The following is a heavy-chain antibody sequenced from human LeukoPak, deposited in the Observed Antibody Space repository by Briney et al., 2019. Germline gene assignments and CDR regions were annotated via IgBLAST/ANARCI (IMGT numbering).Heavy chain of an antibody. CDR3: ATYPVRHLNSLDY. J-gene: IGHJ4*02. CDR2: INQDGSEK. V-gene: IGHV3-7*03. Sequence: GGSLRLSCVASEFAFSTYWMTWVRQAPGKGLEWVANINQDGSEKNYVDSVKGRFTVSRDNAKNSLFLQMNSLRAEDTAVYYCATYPVRHLNSLDYWGRGTLVSVSS. CDR1: EFAFSTYW. D-gene: IGHD1/OR15-1a*01.